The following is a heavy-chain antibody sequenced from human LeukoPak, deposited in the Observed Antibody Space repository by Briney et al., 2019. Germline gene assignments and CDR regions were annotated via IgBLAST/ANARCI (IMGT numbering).Heavy chain of an antibody. Sequence: GGPLRLSCGASGFTFSSYAMSGVREAPGKGLECGAAISGSGGSTYYADSVKGRFTISRDNSKNTLYLQMNSLRAEDTAVYYCAKSGIAAAGKIPDFDYWGQGTLVTVSS. D-gene: IGHD6-13*01. J-gene: IGHJ4*02. CDR2: ISGSGGST. V-gene: IGHV3-23*01. CDR1: GFTFSSYA. CDR3: AKSGIAAAGKIPDFDY.